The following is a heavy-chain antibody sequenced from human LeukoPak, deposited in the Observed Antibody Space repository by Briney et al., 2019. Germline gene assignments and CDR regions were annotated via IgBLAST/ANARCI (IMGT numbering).Heavy chain of an antibody. J-gene: IGHJ4*02. D-gene: IGHD4-17*01. Sequence: ASVKVSCKAFGYTFTSNYMHWVRQAPGQGPEWMGVISPSGGSTTYAQKFQGRVTLTTDTSTSTAYMELRSLRSDDTAVYYCASGDGTVTTTPFDYWGQGTLVTVSS. CDR3: ASGDGTVTTTPFDY. CDR2: ISPSGGST. V-gene: IGHV1-46*01. CDR1: GYTFTSNY.